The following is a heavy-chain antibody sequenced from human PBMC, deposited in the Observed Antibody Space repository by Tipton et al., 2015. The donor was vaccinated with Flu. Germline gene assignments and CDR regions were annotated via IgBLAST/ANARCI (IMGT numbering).Heavy chain of an antibody. CDR3: ARDLGAKLELRRDWFDH. CDR2: ISSLGTIT. Sequence: SLRLSCAASGFDFSDYYMSWIRQAPGKGLEWVSHISSLGTITSYADSVRGRFTISRDNAKNSLFLQMNSLRAHDTGVYYCARDLGAKLELRRDWFDHWGQGILVTVSS. V-gene: IGHV3-11*01. D-gene: IGHD1-7*01. J-gene: IGHJ5*02. CDR1: GFDFSDYY.